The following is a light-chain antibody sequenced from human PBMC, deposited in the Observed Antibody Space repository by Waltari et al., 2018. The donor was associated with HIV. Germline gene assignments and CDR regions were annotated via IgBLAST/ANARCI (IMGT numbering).Light chain of an antibody. CDR2: TAS. V-gene: IGKV3-11*01. Sequence: EIVLTQSPATLSLSPGEGAILSCRASQNVSGYLVWYQQKPGPAPRLLIYTASNKATGIPARFSGSGSGTDSTLTIISLEPEHSALSCCQQRSDWPPLTFGGGTKVEIK. CDR1: QNVSGY. CDR3: QQRSDWPPLT. J-gene: IGKJ4*01.